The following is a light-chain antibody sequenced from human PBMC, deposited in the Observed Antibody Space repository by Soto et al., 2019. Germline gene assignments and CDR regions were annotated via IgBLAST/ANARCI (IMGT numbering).Light chain of an antibody. V-gene: IGKV1-27*01. CDR3: QKYNTVPAT. Sequence: DIQMTRSPPSLSASVGDRVTITCRASQGIGNSLAWYQQKPGTVPKLLIYSASTLQSGVPSRFSGSGSGTDFTLTISSLQPEDVAAYYCQKYNTVPATFGQGTRLEIK. CDR2: SAS. CDR1: QGIGNS. J-gene: IGKJ5*01.